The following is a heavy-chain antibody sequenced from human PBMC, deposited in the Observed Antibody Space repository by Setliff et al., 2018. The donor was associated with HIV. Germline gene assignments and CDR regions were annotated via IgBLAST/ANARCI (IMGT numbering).Heavy chain of an antibody. V-gene: IGHV1-18*01. D-gene: IGHD1-26*01. Sequence: ASVKVSCKASGYSFINYGISWVRQAPGQGLEWMGWISAYTGHTDYASRLLGRVTLTTDTSTSTAYMELRSLTSDDTAVYYCARARLQGIVTAVGPRDNCLDPWGQGTRVTVSS. J-gene: IGHJ5*02. CDR2: ISAYTGHT. CDR1: GYSFINYG. CDR3: ARARLQGIVTAVGPRDNCLDP.